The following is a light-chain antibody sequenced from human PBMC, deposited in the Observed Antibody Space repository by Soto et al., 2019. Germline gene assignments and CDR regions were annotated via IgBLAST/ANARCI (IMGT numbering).Light chain of an antibody. V-gene: IGLV2-11*01. CDR3: CSYAGIYTGV. Sequence: QSALTQPRSVSGSPGQSVTISCTGTSSDVGGYNYVSWYQQHPGKAPKLMISDVSKRPSGVPDRFSGSKSGNTASLTISGLQAEDEADYYCCSYAGIYTGVFGGGTKVTVL. J-gene: IGLJ3*02. CDR1: SSDVGGYNY. CDR2: DVS.